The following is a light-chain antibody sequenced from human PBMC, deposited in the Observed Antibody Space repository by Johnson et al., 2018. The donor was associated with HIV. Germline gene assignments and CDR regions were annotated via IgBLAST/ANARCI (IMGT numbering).Light chain of an antibody. Sequence: QSVLTQPPSVSAAPGQKVTISCSGSSSNIGRNYVSWYQQLPGTAPKLLIFDNNKRPSGIPDRFSASKSGTSATLGITGLQTGAEADYYCGTWDSSLSAYVFGTWTKVTGL. J-gene: IGLJ1*01. V-gene: IGLV1-51*01. CDR1: SSNIGRNY. CDR3: GTWDSSLSAYV. CDR2: DNN.